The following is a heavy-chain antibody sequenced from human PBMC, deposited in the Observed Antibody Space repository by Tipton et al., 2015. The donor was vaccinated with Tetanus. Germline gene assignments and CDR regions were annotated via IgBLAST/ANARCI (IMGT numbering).Heavy chain of an antibody. V-gene: IGHV3-9*01. Sequence: SLRLSCAASGFTFDDYAMHWVRQAPGKGLEWVSGISWNSGSIGYADSVKGRFTISRDNAKNSLYLQMNSLRAEDTAVYYCAKEGFDPWGQGTLVTVSS. CDR2: ISWNSGSI. CDR3: AKEGFDP. J-gene: IGHJ5*02. CDR1: GFTFDDYA.